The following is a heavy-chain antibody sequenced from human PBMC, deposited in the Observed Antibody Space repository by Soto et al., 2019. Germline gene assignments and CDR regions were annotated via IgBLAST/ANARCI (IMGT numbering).Heavy chain of an antibody. CDR1: GFTFSSYG. D-gene: IGHD6-19*01. V-gene: IGHV3-33*01. CDR2: IWYDGSNK. CDR3: ARDSSAVAGARDAFDI. J-gene: IGHJ3*02. Sequence: PGGSLRLSXAASGFTFSSYGMHWVRQAPGKGLEWVAVIWYDGSNKYYADSVKGRFTISRDNSKNTLYLQMNSLRAEDTAVYYCARDSSAVAGARDAFDIWGQGTMVTVSS.